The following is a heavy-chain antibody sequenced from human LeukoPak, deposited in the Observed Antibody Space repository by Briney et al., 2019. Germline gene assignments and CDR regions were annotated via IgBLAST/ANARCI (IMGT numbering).Heavy chain of an antibody. Sequence: SGGSLRLSCAASGFTLDDYAMHWVRQAPGKGLEWVSGISWNSGSIGYADSVKGRFTFSRDNAKNSLYLQMNGLRAEDTAVYYCAKGYSGSYSYYFDYWGQGTLVTVSS. CDR2: ISWNSGSI. CDR3: AKGYSGSYSYYFDY. V-gene: IGHV3-9*01. J-gene: IGHJ4*02. D-gene: IGHD1-26*01. CDR1: GFTLDDYA.